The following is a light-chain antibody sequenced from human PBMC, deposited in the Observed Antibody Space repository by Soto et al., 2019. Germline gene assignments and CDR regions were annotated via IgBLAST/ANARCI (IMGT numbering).Light chain of an antibody. Sequence: DIQMTQSPSTLSASVGDRVTITCRASQSISSWLAWYQQKPGKAPKLPIYDASSLESGVPSRFSGSGSGTEFTLTISRLQPDDFATYYCQQYNSYPRTFGQGTKVDIK. CDR2: DAS. J-gene: IGKJ1*01. CDR1: QSISSW. V-gene: IGKV1-5*01. CDR3: QQYNSYPRT.